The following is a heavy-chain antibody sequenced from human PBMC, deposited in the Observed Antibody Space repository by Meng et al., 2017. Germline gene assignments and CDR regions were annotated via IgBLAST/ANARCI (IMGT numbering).Heavy chain of an antibody. V-gene: IGHV3-30*07. CDR1: GFTFSSYA. CDR2: ISYDGSNK. Sequence: GESLTISCAASGFTFSSYAMHWVRQAPGKGLEWVAVISYDGSNKYYADSVKGRFTISRYNSKNTLYLQMNSLRAEDTAVYYCAREGLAHYYYYGMDVWGQGTTVTVSS. CDR3: AREGLAHYYYYGMDV. D-gene: IGHD6-19*01. J-gene: IGHJ6*02.